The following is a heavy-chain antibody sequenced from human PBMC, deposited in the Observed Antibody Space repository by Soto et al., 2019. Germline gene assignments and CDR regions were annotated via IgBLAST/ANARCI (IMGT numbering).Heavy chain of an antibody. CDR2: ISGSGGST. CDR1: GFTFSSYA. CDR3: AKDRVGFGELIYGMGV. V-gene: IGHV3-23*01. D-gene: IGHD3-10*01. Sequence: GGSLRLSCAASGFTFSSYAMSWVRQAPGKGLEWVSAISGSGGSTYYENSVKGRFTISIVNSKHTLYLQMNSLRDEDTAVYYCAKDRVGFGELIYGMGVWGQGTTVTVSS. J-gene: IGHJ6*02.